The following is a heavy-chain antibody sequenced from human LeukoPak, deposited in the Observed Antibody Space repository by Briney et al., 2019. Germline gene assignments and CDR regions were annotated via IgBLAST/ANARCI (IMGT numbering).Heavy chain of an antibody. CDR2: IIPIFGTA. D-gene: IGHD2-2*01. J-gene: IGHJ4*02. CDR1: GGTFSSYA. CDR3: ARAFSIRLPGGQPFHY. Sequence: ASVKVSCKASGGTFSSYAISWVRQAPGQGLEWMGGIIPIFGTANYAQKFQGRVTITTDESTSTAYMELSSLRSEDTAVYYCARAFSIRLPGGQPFHYWGQGNLVTVSS. V-gene: IGHV1-69*05.